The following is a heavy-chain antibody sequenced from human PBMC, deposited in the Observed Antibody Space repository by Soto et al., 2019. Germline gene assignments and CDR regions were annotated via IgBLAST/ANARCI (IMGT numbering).Heavy chain of an antibody. CDR2: IFPADSDT. V-gene: IGHV5-51*01. J-gene: IGHJ4*02. CDR3: ATYSGIYVDF. D-gene: IGHD1-26*01. CDR1: GYSFTTSW. Sequence: GESLKISCKASGYSFTTSWIAWVRQMPGKGLEWMGIIFPADSDTTYSPSLQGQVTISADTSITTAYLQWSSLKASDTAMYYCATYSGIYVDFWGQGTLVTVSS.